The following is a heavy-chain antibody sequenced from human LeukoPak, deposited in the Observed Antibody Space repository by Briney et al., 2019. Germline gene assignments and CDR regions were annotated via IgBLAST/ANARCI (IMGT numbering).Heavy chain of an antibody. CDR1: GFTFSSYE. Sequence: GGSLRLSCAASGFTFSSYEMNWVRQAPGKGLEWVSYISSSGSTIYYADSVEGRFTISRDNAKNSLYLQMNSLRAEDTAVYYCARDFSGYDAYYYYYMDVWGKGTTVTVSS. CDR3: ARDFSGYDAYYYYYMDV. V-gene: IGHV3-48*03. J-gene: IGHJ6*03. CDR2: ISSSGSTI. D-gene: IGHD5-12*01.